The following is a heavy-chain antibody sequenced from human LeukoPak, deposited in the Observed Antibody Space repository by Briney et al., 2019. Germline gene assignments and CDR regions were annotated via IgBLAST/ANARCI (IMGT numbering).Heavy chain of an antibody. Sequence: GGSLRLSRAASGFTFSDYYMSWIRQAPGKGLEWVSYISSSGSTIYYADSVKGRFTISRDNAKNSLYLQMNSLRAEDTAVYYCARGYSSSWFYSGPDYWGQGTLVTVSS. D-gene: IGHD6-13*01. CDR3: ARGYSSSWFYSGPDY. V-gene: IGHV3-11*04. CDR1: GFTFSDYY. J-gene: IGHJ4*02. CDR2: ISSSGSTI.